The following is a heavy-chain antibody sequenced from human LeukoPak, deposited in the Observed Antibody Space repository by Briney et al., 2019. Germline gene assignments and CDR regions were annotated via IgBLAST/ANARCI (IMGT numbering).Heavy chain of an antibody. Sequence: SEALSLTCTVSGGSFSNHYWSWIRQPPGRGLEWIGYFSDSGNTIYNPSLKSRVTILGDTSKNQFSLKLSSVTAADTAVYYCARHATGSYSVPWLDPWGQGTLVTVST. CDR3: ARHATGSYSVPWLDP. V-gene: IGHV4-59*08. CDR1: GGSFSNHY. J-gene: IGHJ5*02. CDR2: FSDSGNT. D-gene: IGHD3-10*01.